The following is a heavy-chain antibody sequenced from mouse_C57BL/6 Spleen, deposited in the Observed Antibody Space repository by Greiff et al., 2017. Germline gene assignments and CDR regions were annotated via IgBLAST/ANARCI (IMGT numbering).Heavy chain of an antibody. CDR3: AEGVVGYYFDY. J-gene: IGHJ2*01. CDR2: IDPEDGET. CDR1: GFNIKDYY. D-gene: IGHD1-1*01. Sequence: VQLQQSGAELVKPGASVKLSCTASGFNIKDYYMHWVKQRTEQGLEWIGRIDPEDGETKYAPNFQGKATITADTSSNTAYLQLSSLTSEDTAVYYCAEGVVGYYFDYWGQGTTLTVSS. V-gene: IGHV14-2*01.